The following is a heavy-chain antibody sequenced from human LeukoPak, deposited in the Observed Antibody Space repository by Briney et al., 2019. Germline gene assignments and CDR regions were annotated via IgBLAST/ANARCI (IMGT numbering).Heavy chain of an antibody. CDR1: GGSFSGYY. Sequence: SETLSLTCAVYGGSFSGYYWSWIRQPPGKGLEWIGEINHSGSTNYNPSLKSRVTISVDTSKNQFSLKLSSVTAADTAVYYCARRGATVTFRRDFYDYWGQGTLVTVSS. D-gene: IGHD4-17*01. J-gene: IGHJ4*02. CDR3: ARRGATVTFRRDFYDY. V-gene: IGHV4-34*01. CDR2: INHSGST.